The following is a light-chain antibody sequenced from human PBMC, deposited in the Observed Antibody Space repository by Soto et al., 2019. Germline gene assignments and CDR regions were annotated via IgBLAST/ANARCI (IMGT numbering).Light chain of an antibody. CDR3: QQRSNWRLT. J-gene: IGKJ4*01. CDR2: DAS. CDR1: QSVSSY. Sequence: EIVLTQSPATLSLSPGARATLSCRASQSVSSYLAWYQQKPGQALRLLIYDASNRATGIPARFSGRESGTDFTLTISSQEPEDFAVYYCQQRSNWRLTFGGGTKVEIK. V-gene: IGKV3-11*01.